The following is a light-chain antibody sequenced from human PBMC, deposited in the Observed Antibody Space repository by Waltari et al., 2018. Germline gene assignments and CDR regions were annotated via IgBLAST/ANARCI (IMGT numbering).Light chain of an antibody. Sequence: QSALTQPASVSGSPGQSITISCTGPSSDVGAYNYVSWYQQHPGKAPKLMIYEVSNRPSGVSNRFSGSKSGNTASLTISGLQAEDEADYYCSSYTSSSTVVFGGGTKLTVL. CDR1: SSDVGAYNY. V-gene: IGLV2-14*01. CDR3: SSYTSSSTVV. J-gene: IGLJ2*01. CDR2: EVS.